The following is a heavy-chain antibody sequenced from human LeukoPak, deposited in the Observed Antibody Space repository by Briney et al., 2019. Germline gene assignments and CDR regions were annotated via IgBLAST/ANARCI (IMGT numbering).Heavy chain of an antibody. CDR2: MNPNSGNT. CDR3: ARGRGDGYNYYYYMDV. V-gene: IGHV1-8*03. D-gene: IGHD5-24*01. J-gene: IGHJ6*03. CDR1: GYTFTSYD. Sequence: ASVKVSCKASGYTFTSYDINWVRQASGQGLEWMGGMNPNSGNTGYAQKFQGRVTITRNTSISTAYMELSSLRSEDTAVYYCARGRGDGYNYYYYMDVWGKGTSVTVSS.